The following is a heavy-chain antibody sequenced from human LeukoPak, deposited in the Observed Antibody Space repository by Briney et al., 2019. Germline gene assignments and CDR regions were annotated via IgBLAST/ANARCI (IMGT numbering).Heavy chain of an antibody. D-gene: IGHD3-3*01. CDR1: GFTFSSYW. V-gene: IGHV3-7*01. CDR2: IKQDGSEK. CDR3: ARSPDNYDFWSGYYPGYYYYYMDV. Sequence: GGSLRLSCAASGFTFSSYWMSWVRQDPGKGLEWVANIKQDGSEKYYVDSVKGRFTISRDNAKNSLYLQMNSLRAEDTAVYYCARSPDNYDFWSGYYPGYYYYYMDVWGKGTTVTVSS. J-gene: IGHJ6*03.